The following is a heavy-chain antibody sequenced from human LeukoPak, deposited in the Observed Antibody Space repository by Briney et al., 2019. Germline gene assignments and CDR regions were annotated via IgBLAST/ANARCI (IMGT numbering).Heavy chain of an antibody. Sequence: PGGSLRLSCAASGFTFSIYAMSWVRQAPGKGLEWVSVINSNGGTTFYANSVKGRFTISRDNSKNTVSLQMNRLRTDDTAVYFCVSDRGSGWYYMDRWGQGALVTVSS. D-gene: IGHD6-19*01. CDR3: VSDRGSGWYYMDR. CDR2: INSNGGTT. J-gene: IGHJ4*02. CDR1: GFTFSIYA. V-gene: IGHV3-23*01.